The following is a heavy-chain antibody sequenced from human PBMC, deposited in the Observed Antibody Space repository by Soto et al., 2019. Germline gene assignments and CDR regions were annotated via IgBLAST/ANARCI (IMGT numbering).Heavy chain of an antibody. V-gene: IGHV4-39*07. CDR3: ARELLRYFDWLPSNWFDP. J-gene: IGHJ5*02. CDR2: IYYSGST. CDR1: GGSLSSSSYY. Sequence: PSETLSLTCTVSGGSLSSSSYYWGWIRQPPGKGLEWIGSIYYSGSTYYNPSLKSRVTISVDTSKNQFSLKLSSVTAADTAVYYCARELLRYFDWLPSNWFDPWGQGTLVTVSS. D-gene: IGHD3-9*01.